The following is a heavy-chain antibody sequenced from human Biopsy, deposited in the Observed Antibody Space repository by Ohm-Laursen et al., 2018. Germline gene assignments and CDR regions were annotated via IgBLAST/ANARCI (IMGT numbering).Heavy chain of an antibody. CDR1: GGSINSYY. Sequence: SETLSLTCTVSGGSINSYYWNWIPQPPGKGLEWIGYIYYSGTTDYSPSVKSRVTISIDKSKNQFFLKLSSVTTEDTAVYYCARGEAVTVIQGLDYWGQGALVTVSS. J-gene: IGHJ4*02. CDR3: ARGEAVTVIQGLDY. V-gene: IGHV4-59*01. CDR2: IYYSGTT. D-gene: IGHD4-17*01.